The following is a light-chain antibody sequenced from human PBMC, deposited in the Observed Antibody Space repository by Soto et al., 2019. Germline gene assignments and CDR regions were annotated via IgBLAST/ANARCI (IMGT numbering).Light chain of an antibody. V-gene: IGLV2-14*01. CDR3: ISYTSSSTQV. J-gene: IGLJ1*01. Sequence: QSALTHPASVSGSPGQSITISCTGTSSDVGGYNYVSWYQQHPGKAPKLMIYDVSNRPSGVSNRFSGSQSGNTASLTISGLQAEDEADYYCISYTSSSTQVLGTGTKLTVL. CDR1: SSDVGGYNY. CDR2: DVS.